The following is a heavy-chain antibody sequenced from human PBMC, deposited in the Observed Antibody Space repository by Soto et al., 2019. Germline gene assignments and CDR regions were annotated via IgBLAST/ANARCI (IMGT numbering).Heavy chain of an antibody. D-gene: IGHD2-2*01. V-gene: IGHV4-59*01. J-gene: IGHJ5*02. CDR1: GGSISSYY. CDR2: IYYSGST. CDR3: ARLRGCSSTSCHRLDP. Sequence: SETLSLTCTVSGGSISSYYWSWIRQPPGKGLEWIGYIYYSGSTNYNPSLKSRVTISVDTSKNQFSLKLSSVTAADTAVYYCARLRGCSSTSCHRLDPWGQGTLVTVSS.